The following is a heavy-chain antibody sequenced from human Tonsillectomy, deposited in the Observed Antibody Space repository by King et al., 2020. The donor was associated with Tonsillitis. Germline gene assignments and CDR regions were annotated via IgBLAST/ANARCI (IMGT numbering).Heavy chain of an antibody. CDR1: GFTFNTYA. CDR2: ITTSGGST. V-gene: IGHV3-23*04. CDR3: AKDLTRIESAFDI. D-gene: IGHD1-14*01. J-gene: IGHJ3*02. Sequence: VQLVESGGGLVQSGGSLRLSCAASGFTFNTYAMSWVRQAPGKGLEWVSRITTSGGSTYYADSVKGRFTISRDNSKNTLYLQMNSLRAEDTALYYCAKDLTRIESAFDIWGQGTTVTVSS.